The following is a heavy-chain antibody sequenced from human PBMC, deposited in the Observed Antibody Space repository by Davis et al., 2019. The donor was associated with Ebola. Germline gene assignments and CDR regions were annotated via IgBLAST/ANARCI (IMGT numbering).Heavy chain of an antibody. D-gene: IGHD5-12*01. J-gene: IGHJ6*04. Sequence: SETLSLTCTVSGGSISSGSYYWGWIRQPPGKGLEWIGTIYYSGSTNYNPSLKSRVTISVDTSKNQFSLKLSSVTAADTAVYYCARGEVATITALYYYYGMDVWGKGTTVTVSS. CDR3: ARGEVATITALYYYYGMDV. CDR1: GGSISSGSYY. CDR2: IYYSGST. V-gene: IGHV4-39*07.